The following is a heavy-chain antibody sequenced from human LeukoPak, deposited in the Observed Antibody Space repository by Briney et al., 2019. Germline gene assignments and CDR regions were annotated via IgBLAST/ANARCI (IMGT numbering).Heavy chain of an antibody. Sequence: ASVTVSFKFSVYTLTELSMHWVRQAPGKGLEGMGGFDPEDGETIYAQKFQGRVTMTEDTSTDTAYMELSSLRSEDTAVYYCATGGMYGSGSYPGWGQGTLVTVSS. CDR1: VYTLTELS. D-gene: IGHD3-10*01. CDR2: FDPEDGET. J-gene: IGHJ4*02. CDR3: ATGGMYGSGSYPG. V-gene: IGHV1-24*01.